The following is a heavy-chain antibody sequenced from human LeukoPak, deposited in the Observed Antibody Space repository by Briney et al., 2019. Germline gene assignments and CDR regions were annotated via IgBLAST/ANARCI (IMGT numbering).Heavy chain of an antibody. CDR1: GFTFSSYG. J-gene: IGHJ4*02. CDR2: ISSSGSTI. D-gene: IGHD3-10*01. V-gene: IGHV3-48*04. Sequence: GGTLRLSCAASGFTFSSYGMSWVRQAPGKGLEWVSYISSSGSTIYYADSVKGRFTISRDNAKNSLYLQMNSLRAEDTAVYYCARLPYGSGSWGTFDYWGQGTLVTVSS. CDR3: ARLPYGSGSWGTFDY.